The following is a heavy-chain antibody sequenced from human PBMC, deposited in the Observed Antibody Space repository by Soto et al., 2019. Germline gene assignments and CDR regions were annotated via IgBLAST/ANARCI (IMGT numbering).Heavy chain of an antibody. D-gene: IGHD1-1*01. V-gene: IGHV4-39*01. J-gene: IGHJ4*03. CDR1: GDSISSRSYY. CDR2: SYYSEST. CDR3: STQPTSAETQTYFDE. Sequence: PSETLSLTCTVTGDSISSRSYYWGCIRQPPGKGLEWIGSSYYSESTYNNPSLRSRVSMSIDTSKLQFSLKLKSVTAAGTALYFCSTQPTSAETQTYFDEWGPGSLVTVSS.